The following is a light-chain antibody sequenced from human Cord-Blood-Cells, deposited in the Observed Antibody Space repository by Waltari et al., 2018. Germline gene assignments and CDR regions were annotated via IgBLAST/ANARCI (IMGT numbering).Light chain of an antibody. Sequence: EIVLTQSPATLSLSPGERATLSCRASQSVSSYLAWYQQKPGQAPRPLIYDASNRATRIPARFSGSGSGTDFTLTISSLEPEDFAVYYCQQRSNWPLTFGGGTKVEIK. CDR1: QSVSSY. J-gene: IGKJ4*01. CDR3: QQRSNWPLT. CDR2: DAS. V-gene: IGKV3-11*01.